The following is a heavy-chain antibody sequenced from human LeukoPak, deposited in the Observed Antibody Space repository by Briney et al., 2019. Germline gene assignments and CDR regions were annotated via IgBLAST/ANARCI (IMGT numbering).Heavy chain of an antibody. CDR2: IKHSGST. D-gene: IGHD2-2*01. CDR3: ASAPGYCSSTSCYAMSYYYYYGMDV. Sequence: SETLSLTCAVYGGSFSGYYWSWIRQPPGKGLEWIGEIKHSGSTNYNPSLKSRVTISVDTSKNQFSLKLSSVTAADTAVYYCASAPGYCSSTSCYAMSYYYYYGMDVWGKGTTVTVSS. J-gene: IGHJ6*04. CDR1: GGSFSGYY. V-gene: IGHV4-34*01.